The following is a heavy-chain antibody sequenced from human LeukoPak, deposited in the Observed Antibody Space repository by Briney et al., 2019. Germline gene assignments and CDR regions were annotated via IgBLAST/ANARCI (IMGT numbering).Heavy chain of an antibody. D-gene: IGHD2-21*02. J-gene: IGHJ6*03. Sequence: TSQTLSLTCSVSGGSISSGSYYWSWIRQPAGKGLEWIGRIYTSGSTNYNPSLKSRVTISVDRSKNQFPLKLSSVTAADTAAYYCARTYCGGDCRGYYYHYYMDVWGKGTTVTISS. CDR2: IYTSGST. V-gene: IGHV4-61*02. CDR1: GGSISSGSYY. CDR3: ARTYCGGDCRGYYYHYYMDV.